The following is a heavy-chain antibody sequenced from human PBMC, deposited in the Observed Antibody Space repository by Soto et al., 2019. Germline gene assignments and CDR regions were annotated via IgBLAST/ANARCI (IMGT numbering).Heavy chain of an antibody. CDR1: GFTFSSYA. Sequence: LRLSCAASGFTFSSYAMSWVRQAPGKGLEWVSAISGSGGSTYYADSVKGRFTISRDNSKNTLYLQMNSLRAEDTAVYYCATTLIKGGYYYYGMDVWGQGTTVTVSS. J-gene: IGHJ6*02. V-gene: IGHV3-23*01. CDR2: ISGSGGST. CDR3: ATTLIKGGYYYYGMDV. D-gene: IGHD3-16*01.